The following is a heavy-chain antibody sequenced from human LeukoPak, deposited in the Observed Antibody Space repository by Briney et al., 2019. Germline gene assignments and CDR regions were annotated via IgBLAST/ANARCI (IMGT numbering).Heavy chain of an antibody. D-gene: IGHD3-22*01. CDR1: GFTFSSYA. V-gene: IGHV3-30-3*01. CDR3: ARDSEVVTYYYYYGMDV. J-gene: IGHJ6*02. CDR2: ISYDGSNK. Sequence: PGRSLRLSCAASGFTFSSYAMHWVRQAPGKGLEWVAVISYDGSNKYYADSVKGRFTISGDNSKNTLYLQMNSLRAEDTAVYYCARDSEVVTYYYYYGMDVWGQGTTVTVSS.